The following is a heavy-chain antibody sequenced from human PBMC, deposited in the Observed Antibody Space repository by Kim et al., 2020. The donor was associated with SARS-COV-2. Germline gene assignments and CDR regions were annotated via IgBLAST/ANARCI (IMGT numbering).Heavy chain of an antibody. J-gene: IGHJ4*02. Sequence: GGSLRLSCAASGFSFNTFSMNWVRQAPGKGLEWISYINGNSDIIIYAESVKGRFTVSRDNAKASLFLDLNSLTAEDTAVYYCARDRSGTLGYLSGTYYYDSWGQGTLVTVSS. CDR1: GFSFNTFS. V-gene: IGHV3-48*04. CDR3: ARDRSGTLGYLSGTYYYDS. CDR2: INGNSDII. D-gene: IGHD3-10*01.